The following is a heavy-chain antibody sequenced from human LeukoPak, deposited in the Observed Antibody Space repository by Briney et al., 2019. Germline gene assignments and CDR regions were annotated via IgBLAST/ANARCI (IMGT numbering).Heavy chain of an antibody. J-gene: IGHJ4*02. Sequence: SETLSLTCTVSGGSISRNKWNWIRQPPGKGLEWLGYISYSGSTNYHPSLKSRVTMSVDTSKNQFSLKLSSVTAADTAVYYCARDHGEEDFDYWGQGTLVTVSS. CDR2: ISYSGST. V-gene: IGHV4-59*12. CDR3: ARDHGEEDFDY. CDR1: GGSISRNK.